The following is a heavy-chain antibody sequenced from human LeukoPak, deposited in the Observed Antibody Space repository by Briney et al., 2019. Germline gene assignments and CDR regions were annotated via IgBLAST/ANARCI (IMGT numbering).Heavy chain of an antibody. D-gene: IGHD3-10*01. CDR1: GFTFSSYA. CDR3: AKDHQLWFGINDAFDI. CDR2: ISGSGGST. Sequence: GGSLRLSCAASGFTFSSYAMSWVRQAPGKGLEWVSAISGSGGSTYYADSVKGRFTIPRGNSKNTLYLQMNSLRAEDTAVYYCAKDHQLWFGINDAFDIWGQGTMVTVSS. V-gene: IGHV3-23*01. J-gene: IGHJ3*02.